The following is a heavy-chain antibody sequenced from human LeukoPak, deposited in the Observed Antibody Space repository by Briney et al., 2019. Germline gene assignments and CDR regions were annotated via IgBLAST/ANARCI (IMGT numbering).Heavy chain of an antibody. CDR2: IRVDGETT. D-gene: IGHD6-13*01. Sequence: GGSLRLSCVDSGFTFRSYAMTWVRQAPGKGLEWVSTIRVDGETTYYADSVKGRFIISRDNSKNTLYLQMNSLTVEDTAVYHCAKEGAGWYFDLWGRGTLVTVS. J-gene: IGHJ2*01. CDR1: GFTFRSYA. V-gene: IGHV3-23*01. CDR3: AKEGAGWYFDL.